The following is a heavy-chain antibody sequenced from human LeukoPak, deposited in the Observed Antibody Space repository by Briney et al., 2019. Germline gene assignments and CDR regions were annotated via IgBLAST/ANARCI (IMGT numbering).Heavy chain of an antibody. D-gene: IGHD4-17*01. J-gene: IGHJ4*02. CDR3: VKDSTGLDY. Sequence: GGSLRLSCAASGFTFSSYGVHWVRQAPGKGLEWVSFIRYDGSGKYYADSVKGRFTISRDNSKNTLHLQMNSLRAEDTAVYYCVKDSTGLDYWGQGTLVTVSS. CDR2: IRYDGSGK. CDR1: GFTFSSYG. V-gene: IGHV3-30*02.